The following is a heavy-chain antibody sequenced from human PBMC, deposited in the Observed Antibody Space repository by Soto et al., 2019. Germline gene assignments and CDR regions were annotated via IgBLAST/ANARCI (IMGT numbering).Heavy chain of an antibody. Sequence: QVQLQESGPGLVKPSETLSLTCTVSGVFISSTYFYWGWIRQPPGKGLEWIGTIYYSGTAYYNPSLKSRVTISVDTSKSKNQFSLKLNSMTAADTAVYYCARQYLKWSGELWEGNWFDPWGQGTLVTVSA. D-gene: IGHD3-10*01. CDR3: ARQYLKWSGELWEGNWFDP. CDR2: IYYSGTA. CDR1: GVFISSTYFY. V-gene: IGHV4-39*01. J-gene: IGHJ5*02.